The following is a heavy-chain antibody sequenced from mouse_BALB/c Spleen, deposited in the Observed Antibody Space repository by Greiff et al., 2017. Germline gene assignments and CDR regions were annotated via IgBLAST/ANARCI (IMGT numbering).Heavy chain of an antibody. V-gene: IGHV5-17*02. CDR3: ARRTTVEGDFDY. Sequence: EVQLVESGGGLVQHGGSRKLSCAASGFTFSSFGMHWVRQAPEKGLEWVAYISSGSSTIYYADTVKGRFTISRDNPKNTLFLQMTSLRSEDTAMYYCARRTTVEGDFDYWGQGTTLTVSS. CDR2: ISSGSSTI. D-gene: IGHD1-1*01. CDR1: GFTFSSFG. J-gene: IGHJ2*01.